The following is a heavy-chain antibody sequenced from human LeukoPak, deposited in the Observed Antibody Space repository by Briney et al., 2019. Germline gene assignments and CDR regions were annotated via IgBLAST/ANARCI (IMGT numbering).Heavy chain of an antibody. CDR1: GFTFNSYS. CDR2: ISSSSSHM. CDR3: VRDGGSSYGYYFLH. Sequence: RGPLRLSCAASGFTFNSYSMYWVRQAPGKGLEWVSSISSSSSHMFYAGSVKGRFSISRDNANSSLFLQMNSLRAEDTAVYYCVRDGGSSYGYYFLHWGQGTLVTVSS. V-gene: IGHV3-21*01. D-gene: IGHD1-26*01. J-gene: IGHJ1*01.